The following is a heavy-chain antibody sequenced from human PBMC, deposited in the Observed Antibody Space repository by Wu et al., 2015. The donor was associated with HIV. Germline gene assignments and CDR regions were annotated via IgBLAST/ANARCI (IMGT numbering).Heavy chain of an antibody. V-gene: IGHV1-18*01. CDR1: GYTFTRYG. D-gene: IGHD3-22*01. Sequence: QVQLVQSGGEVKKPGASVKVSCKASGYTFTRYGISWVRQAPGQGLEWMGWISVYSGNTNYAQKLQGRVTMTTDTSTSTAYMELRSLRSDDTAVYYCARSAYYYDSSGYFGNLGYYYYMTSWANGTTVTV. J-gene: IGHJ6*03. CDR3: ARSAYYYDSSGYFGNLGYYYYMTS. CDR2: ISVYSGNT.